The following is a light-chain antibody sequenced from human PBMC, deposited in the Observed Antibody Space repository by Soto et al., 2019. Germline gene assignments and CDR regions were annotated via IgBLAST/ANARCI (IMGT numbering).Light chain of an antibody. CDR3: QQYGSSPPFT. J-gene: IGKJ3*01. CDR1: QSVSSSY. V-gene: IGKV3-20*01. CDR2: GAS. Sequence: EIVLTQSPGTLSLSPGERATLSCRASQSVSSSYLAWYQQKPGQAPRLLIYGASTRATGIPDRFSGSGSGTDFTLTISRLEPEDFAVYYYQQYGSSPPFTFGPGTKVDIK.